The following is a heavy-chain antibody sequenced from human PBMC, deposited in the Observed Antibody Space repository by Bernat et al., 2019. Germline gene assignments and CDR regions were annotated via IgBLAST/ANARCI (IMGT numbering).Heavy chain of an antibody. Sequence: QLQLQESGPGLVKPSETLSLTCSVSGGPISGGNSCWDWIRQPPGKGLEWIGSIYYWGNTYHNSSLKSRVTITVATAKGQFALKVSSGTAADTAVYYCARRAGGYDFLDYWGQGTRVTVSS. J-gene: IGHJ4*02. V-gene: IGHV4-39*01. CDR3: ARRAGGYDFLDY. CDR2: IYYWGNT. CDR1: GGPISGGNSC. D-gene: IGHD5-12*01.